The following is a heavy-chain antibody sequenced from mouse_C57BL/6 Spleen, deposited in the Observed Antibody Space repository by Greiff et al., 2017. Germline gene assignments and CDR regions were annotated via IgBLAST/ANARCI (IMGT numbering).Heavy chain of an antibody. V-gene: IGHV1-72*01. J-gene: IGHJ4*01. CDR3: ASTTVVADYYAMDY. D-gene: IGHD1-1*01. CDR1: GYTFTSYW. CDR2: IDPNSGGT. Sequence: VQLQQSGAELVKPGASVKLSCKASGYTFTSYWMHWVKQRPGRGLEWIGRIDPNSGGTKYNEKFKSKATLTVDKPSSTAYMQLSSLTSEDSAVYYCASTTVVADYYAMDYWGQGTSVTVSS.